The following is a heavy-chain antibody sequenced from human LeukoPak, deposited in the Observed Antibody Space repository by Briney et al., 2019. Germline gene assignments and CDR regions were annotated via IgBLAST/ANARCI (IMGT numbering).Heavy chain of an antibody. Sequence: PGGSLRLSCAASGFTFSRYWIHWVRQAPGKGLEWVSAISGSGGSTYYADSVKGRFTISRDNSKNTLYLQMNSLRAEDTAVYYCAKEGIVVVPAAGARPDPRGWYNWFDPWGQGTLVTVSS. V-gene: IGHV3-23*01. D-gene: IGHD2-2*01. J-gene: IGHJ5*02. CDR3: AKEGIVVVPAAGARPDPRGWYNWFDP. CDR2: ISGSGGST. CDR1: GFTFSRYW.